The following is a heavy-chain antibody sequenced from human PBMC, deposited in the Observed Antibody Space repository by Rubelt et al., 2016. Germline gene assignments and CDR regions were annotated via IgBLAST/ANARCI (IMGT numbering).Heavy chain of an antibody. Sequence: QMQLQESGPGLVKPPETLSLTCTVSGGSISSYYWSWIRQPPGKGLEWIATLYYTGSTYYTPSLKSRVTISVDTSQNKFARKLTSMTAADTAVYYCTRSSGYDYVYDYWGQGTLVTVSS. D-gene: IGHD5-12*01. V-gene: IGHV4-59*04. CDR1: GGSISSYY. CDR2: LYYTGST. CDR3: TRSSGYDYVYDY. J-gene: IGHJ4*02.